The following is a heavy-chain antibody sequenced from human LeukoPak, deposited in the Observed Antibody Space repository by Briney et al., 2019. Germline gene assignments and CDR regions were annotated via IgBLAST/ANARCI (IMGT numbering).Heavy chain of an antibody. CDR2: INSDGSTT. CDR1: GFTFSRYW. CDR3: VWRSPPAG. D-gene: IGHD3-3*01. J-gene: IGHJ4*02. V-gene: IGHV3-74*01. Sequence: PGRSLRLSCAASGFTFSRYWMHWVRHAPGKGLGWVSRINSDGSTTNYAHSVKGRFTISRDNAKNTLYLQMNSLRAEDTAVYYCVWRSPPAGWGQGTLVTVSS.